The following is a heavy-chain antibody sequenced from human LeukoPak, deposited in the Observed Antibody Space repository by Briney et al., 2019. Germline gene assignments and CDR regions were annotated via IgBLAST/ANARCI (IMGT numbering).Heavy chain of an antibody. J-gene: IGHJ4*02. CDR3: AKESTGSSSDY. CDR1: GFTFSNYG. Sequence: PGGSLRLSCAASGFTFSNYGMSWLRQAPGKGLEWVSAITGSGDDAYYADSVHGRFTMSRDNSKSTLYLQMNSLGVEDTALYYCAKESTGSSSDYWGQGTLVTVSS. V-gene: IGHV3-23*01. D-gene: IGHD1-26*01. CDR2: ITGSGDDA.